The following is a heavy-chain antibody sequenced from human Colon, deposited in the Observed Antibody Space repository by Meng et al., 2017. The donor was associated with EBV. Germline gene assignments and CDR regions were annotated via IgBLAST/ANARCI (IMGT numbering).Heavy chain of an antibody. V-gene: IGHV4-34*12. CDR2: IIHGGSP. CDR3: ARRPTGIDY. Sequence: QAQIQQGGAGLLNPSATLSLACAGNGGSLSGAYWNWIRQPPGKGLEWIGEIIHGGSPSYNPSLKSRVTISIDTSKNQLSLMLSSVTAADTAVYYCARRPTGIDYWGQGTLVTVSS. J-gene: IGHJ4*02. CDR1: GGSLSGAY. D-gene: IGHD2-8*02.